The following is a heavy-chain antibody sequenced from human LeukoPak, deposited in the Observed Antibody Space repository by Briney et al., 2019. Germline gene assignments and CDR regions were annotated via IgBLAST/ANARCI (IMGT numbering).Heavy chain of an antibody. CDR3: ARENRGFGDALDI. D-gene: IGHD3-10*01. CDR1: GLTFSQSV. V-gene: IGHV3-30*02. J-gene: IGHJ3*02. CDR2: IQGSEDNK. Sequence: PGGSLRLSCVAHGLTFSQSVFHSVRQTPGKGLEWVAVIQGSEDNKYYADYVKGRFIISRDNSKNTVYLVMNSLRTEDTAVYYCARENRGFGDALDIWGRGTAVTVSS.